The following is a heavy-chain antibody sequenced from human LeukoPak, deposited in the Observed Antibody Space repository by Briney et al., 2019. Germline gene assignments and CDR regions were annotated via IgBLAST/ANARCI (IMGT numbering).Heavy chain of an antibody. CDR3: AREIESDGSGSMPDY. CDR1: GGTFSSYA. CDR2: IIPIFGTA. D-gene: IGHD3-10*01. Sequence: SVKVSCKASGGTFSSYAISWVRQAPGQGLEWMGGIIPIFGTANYAQKFQGRVTITTDESTSTAYMELSSLRSEDTAVYYCAREIESDGSGSMPDYWGQGTLVTVSS. V-gene: IGHV1-69*05. J-gene: IGHJ4*02.